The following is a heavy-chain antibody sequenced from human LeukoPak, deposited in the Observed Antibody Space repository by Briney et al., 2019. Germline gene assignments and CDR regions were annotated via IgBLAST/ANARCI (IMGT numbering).Heavy chain of an antibody. Sequence: GGSLRLSCAASGFTLSSYWMHWVRQAPGKGLVWVSRINSDGSSTSYADSVKGRFTISRDNAKNTLYLQMNSLRAEDTAVYYCARDPYYDILTGYYNWFDPWGQGTLVTVSS. J-gene: IGHJ5*02. CDR3: ARDPYYDILTGYYNWFDP. CDR2: INSDGSST. D-gene: IGHD3-9*01. CDR1: GFTLSSYW. V-gene: IGHV3-74*01.